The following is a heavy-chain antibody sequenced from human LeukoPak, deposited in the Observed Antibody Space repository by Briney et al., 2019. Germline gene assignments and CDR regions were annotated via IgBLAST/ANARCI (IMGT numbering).Heavy chain of an antibody. V-gene: IGHV4-59*01. CDR3: AKWGNPYDFLTS. CDR2: ISRSGST. Sequence: SETLSLTCIVSGGSISSYYWSWIRQPPGKGLEWIGYISRSGSTNYNPSLKSRVTISVDTSKNQFSLKLSSVTAADTAVYFCAKWGNPYDFLTSWGQGTLVTVSS. CDR1: GGSISSYY. D-gene: IGHD3-9*01. J-gene: IGHJ4*02.